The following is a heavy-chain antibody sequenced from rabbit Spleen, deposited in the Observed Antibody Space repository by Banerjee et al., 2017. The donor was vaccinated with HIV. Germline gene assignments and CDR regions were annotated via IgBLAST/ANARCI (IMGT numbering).Heavy chain of an antibody. Sequence: QSLEESGGDLVKPGASLTLTCTASGFSFSSVHWIYWVRQAPGKELEWIGTIYAGSTGTIDYASWAKCRFTISKTSSTTVTLQLTSLTAADTATYFCARNFDLWGPGTLVTVS. V-gene: IGHV1S40*01. CDR1: GFSFSSVHW. CDR3: ARNFDL. J-gene: IGHJ4*01. CDR2: IYAGSTGTI.